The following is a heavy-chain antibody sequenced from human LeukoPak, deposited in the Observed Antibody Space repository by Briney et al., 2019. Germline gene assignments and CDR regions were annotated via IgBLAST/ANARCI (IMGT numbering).Heavy chain of an antibody. D-gene: IGHD2-15*01. V-gene: IGHV4-61*05. J-gene: IGHJ4*02. CDR3: ARLVCSGGSCYSYYFDY. CDR2: IYYSGST. CDR1: GGSISSSSYY. Sequence: PSETLSLTCTVSGGSISSSSYYWSWIRQPLGKGLEWIGYIYYSGSTNYNPSLKSRVTISVDTSKNQFSLKLSSVTAADTAVYYCARLVCSGGSCYSYYFDYWGQGTLVTVSS.